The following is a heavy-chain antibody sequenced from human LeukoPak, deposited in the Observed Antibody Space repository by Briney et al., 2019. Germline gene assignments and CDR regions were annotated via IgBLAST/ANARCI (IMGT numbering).Heavy chain of an antibody. CDR2: IYYSGNT. CDR1: GASISSYS. CDR3: ARHGGESIVAMILHAFDI. V-gene: IGHV4-59*08. J-gene: IGHJ3*02. D-gene: IGHD5-12*01. Sequence: PSETLSLTCTVSGASISSYSWSWIRQPPGKGLEWIGSIYYSGNTNYNPSLKSRVTTSLDTSKNQFSLKLSSVTAADTAVYYCARHGGESIVAMILHAFDIWGHGTMVTVSS.